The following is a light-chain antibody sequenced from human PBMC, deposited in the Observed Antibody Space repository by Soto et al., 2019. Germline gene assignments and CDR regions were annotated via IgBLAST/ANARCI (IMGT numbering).Light chain of an antibody. J-gene: IGKJ1*01. CDR2: WAS. CDR3: QQHFSTPP. V-gene: IGKV4-1*01. Sequence: DIVMTQSPDSLAVSLGERATINCKSSQSVLSISNGQSYLAWYQQKPGQPPKLPIYWASTRDSGVPDRFSGSGSGPDSPLTNTSLQAEDVPVHFCQQHFSTPPFDDGTNVEI. CDR1: QSVLSISNGQSY.